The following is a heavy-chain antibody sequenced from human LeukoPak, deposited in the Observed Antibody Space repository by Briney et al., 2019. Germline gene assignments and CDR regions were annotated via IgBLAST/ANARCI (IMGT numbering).Heavy chain of an antibody. CDR3: ARKDDPETFHY. V-gene: IGHV3-30-3*01. Sequence: PGGSLRLSCAVSGFTFSNYAVHWVRHAPGKGLEWVAVISSDGGNKYYADSVKGRFTISRDNSKNTLYLQMNSLRGEDTAVYYCARKDDPETFHYWGQGTLVTVSS. D-gene: IGHD1-14*01. J-gene: IGHJ4*02. CDR2: ISSDGGNK. CDR1: GFTFSNYA.